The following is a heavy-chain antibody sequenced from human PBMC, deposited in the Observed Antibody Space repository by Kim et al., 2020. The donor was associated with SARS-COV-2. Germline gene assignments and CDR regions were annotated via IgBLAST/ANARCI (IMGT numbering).Heavy chain of an antibody. D-gene: IGHD6-13*01. J-gene: IGHJ4*02. Sequence: SETLSLTCTVSGGSISSSSYYWGWIRQPPGKGLEWIGSIYYSGSTYYNPSLKSRVTISVDTSKNQFSLKLSSVTAADTAVYYCARVSIAAAGLDYWGQGT. V-gene: IGHV4-39*07. CDR1: GGSISSSSYY. CDR2: IYYSGST. CDR3: ARVSIAAAGLDY.